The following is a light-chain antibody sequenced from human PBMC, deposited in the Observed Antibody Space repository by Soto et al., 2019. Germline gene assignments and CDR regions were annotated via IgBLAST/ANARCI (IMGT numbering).Light chain of an antibody. CDR1: SSNIGINA. CDR2: DNN. V-gene: IGLV1-44*01. Sequence: QSVLTQPPSASGTPGQRVTISCSGSSSNIGINAVNWYQQLPGTAPKLVIYDNNQRPSGVLDRFSGSKSGISASLAISGLQSEDEADYSCAAWDDSLNGLVFGTGTKLTVL. CDR3: AAWDDSLNGLV. J-gene: IGLJ1*01.